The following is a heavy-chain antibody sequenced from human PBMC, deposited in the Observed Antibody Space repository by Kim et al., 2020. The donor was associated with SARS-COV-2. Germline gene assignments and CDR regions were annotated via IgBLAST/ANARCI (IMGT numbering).Heavy chain of an antibody. Sequence: GGSLRLSCTASGFTFSPFAMHWVRQAPGKGLEWVAVIRSDESKRYYAESVKDRFTISRDNSKNTLYLQMNSLRAEDTAVYYCARKFGSATMIGDVWGLGT. D-gene: IGHD3-10*01. J-gene: IGHJ3*01. CDR2: IRSDESKR. CDR3: ARKFGSATMIGDV. CDR1: GFTFSPFA. V-gene: IGHV3-33*01.